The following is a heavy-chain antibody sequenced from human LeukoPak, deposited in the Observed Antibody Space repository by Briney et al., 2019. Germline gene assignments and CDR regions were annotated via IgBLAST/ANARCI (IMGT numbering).Heavy chain of an antibody. D-gene: IGHD3-22*01. V-gene: IGHV3-30*03. CDR2: ISYDGSNK. CDR1: GFTFSSYG. CDR3: ARENYYDESGYYMKVHGIDV. J-gene: IGHJ6*02. Sequence: GRSLRLACAASGFTFSSYGMHWVRQAPGKGLEWVAVISYDGSNKYYADSVKGRFTISRDNARNSLYLQMNSLRGEDTAIYYCARENYYDESGYYMKVHGIDVWGQGTTVTVSS.